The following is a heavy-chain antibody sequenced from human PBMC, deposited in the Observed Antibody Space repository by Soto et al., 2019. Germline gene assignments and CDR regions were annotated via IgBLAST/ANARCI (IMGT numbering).Heavy chain of an antibody. CDR3: ATVTSSGYYSRDSYYGMDV. Sequence: GGSLRLSCAASGFTFSSYAMSWVRQAPGKGLEWVSAISGSGGSTYYADSVKGRFTISRDNSKNTLYLQMNSLRAEDTAVYFCATVTSSGYYSRDSYYGMDVLGHGTTLTVSS. V-gene: IGHV3-23*01. J-gene: IGHJ6*02. CDR2: ISGSGGST. CDR1: GFTFSSYA. D-gene: IGHD3-22*01.